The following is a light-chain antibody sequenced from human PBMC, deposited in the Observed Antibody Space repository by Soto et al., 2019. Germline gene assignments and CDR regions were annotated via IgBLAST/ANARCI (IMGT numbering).Light chain of an antibody. V-gene: IGLV4-69*01. J-gene: IGLJ2*01. CDR3: QTWGSGIVV. Sequence: QLVLTQSPSASASLGASVKLTCTLSSGHINYAIAWHQQQSEKGPRYLMKLNSDGSHSKGDGIPDRFSGSSSGAERYLTISSLQSEDEDDYYCQTWGSGIVVFGGGTKLTVL. CDR1: SGHINYA. CDR2: LNSDGSH.